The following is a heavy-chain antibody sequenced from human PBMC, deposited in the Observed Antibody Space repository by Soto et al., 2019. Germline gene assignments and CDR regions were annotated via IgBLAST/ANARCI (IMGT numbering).Heavy chain of an antibody. J-gene: IGHJ3*02. Sequence: EVQLVESGGGLVQPGGSLRLSYAASGFTFSSYSMNWVRQAPGKGLEWVSYISSSSSTIYYADSVKGRFTISRDNAKNSLYLQMNSLRAEDTAVYYCAGEGAPDASDIWGQGTMVTVSS. CDR1: GFTFSSYS. CDR2: ISSSSSTI. V-gene: IGHV3-48*01. CDR3: AGEGAPDASDI.